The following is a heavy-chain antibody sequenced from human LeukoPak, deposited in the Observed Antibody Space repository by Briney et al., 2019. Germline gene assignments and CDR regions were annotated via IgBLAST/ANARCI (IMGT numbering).Heavy chain of an antibody. D-gene: IGHD3-22*01. V-gene: IGHV3-23*01. CDR1: GFTFNNYA. J-gene: IGHJ4*02. CDR2: ISGSGSST. CDR3: AKVPLLYRVIVVVSPLYFDY. Sequence: LPGGSLRLSCAASGFTFNNYAMSWVRQAPGKGLEWVSAISGSGSSTYYADSVKGRFTISRDNSKNTLYLQMNSLRAEDTAVYYCAKVPLLYRVIVVVSPLYFDYWGQGTLVTVSS.